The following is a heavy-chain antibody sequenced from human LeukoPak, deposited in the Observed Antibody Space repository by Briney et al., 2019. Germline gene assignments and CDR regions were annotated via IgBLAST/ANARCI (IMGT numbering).Heavy chain of an antibody. CDR2: ISGSGGST. Sequence: GGSLRLSCAASGFTFSSYGMSWVRQAPGKGLEWVSAISGSGGSTYYADSVKGRFTISRDNSKNTLYLQMNSLRAEDTAVYYCAKSSYYDSSGYYLEIRYWGQGTLVTVSP. D-gene: IGHD3-22*01. CDR1: GFTFSSYG. V-gene: IGHV3-23*01. J-gene: IGHJ4*02. CDR3: AKSSYYDSSGYYLEIRY.